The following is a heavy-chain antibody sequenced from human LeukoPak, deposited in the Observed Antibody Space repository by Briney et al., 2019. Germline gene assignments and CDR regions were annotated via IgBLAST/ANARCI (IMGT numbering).Heavy chain of an antibody. V-gene: IGHV3-23*01. CDR3: TRRDRNYGDLDY. J-gene: IGHJ4*02. D-gene: IGHD4-17*01. CDR1: GFTFSSYA. CDR2: ISGSGGST. Sequence: GGSLRLSCAASGFTFSSYAMSWVRQAPGKGLEWVSAISGSGGSTYYADSVKGRFTISRDNSKNTLYLQMNSLRAEDTAVYYCTRRDRNYGDLDYWGQGTLVTVSS.